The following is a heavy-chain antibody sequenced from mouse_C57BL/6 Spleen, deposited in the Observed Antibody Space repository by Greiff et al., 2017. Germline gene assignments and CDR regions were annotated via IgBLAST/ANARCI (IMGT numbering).Heavy chain of an antibody. V-gene: IGHV1-81*01. D-gene: IGHD1-1*01. CDR2: IYPRSGNT. Sequence: QVQLKQSGAELARPGASVKLSCKASGYTFTSYGISWVKQRTGQGLEWIGEIYPRSGNTYYNEKFKGKATLTADKSSSTAYMELRSLTSEDSAVYFCARSGSSYSYFDYWGQGTTLTVSS. J-gene: IGHJ2*01. CDR1: GYTFTSYG. CDR3: ARSGSSYSYFDY.